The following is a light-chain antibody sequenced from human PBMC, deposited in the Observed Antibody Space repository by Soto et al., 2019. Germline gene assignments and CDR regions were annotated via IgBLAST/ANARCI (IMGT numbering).Light chain of an antibody. Sequence: QSVLTQPPSVSAAPGQKVTISRSGSSSNIGNNYVSWYQHLPGTAPKLLIYDNNKRPSGIPDRFSGSKSGTSATLGITGLRTGDEADYYCGTWDSSLSAGVFGGGTKVTVL. CDR3: GTWDSSLSAGV. V-gene: IGLV1-51*01. CDR2: DNN. CDR1: SSNIGNNY. J-gene: IGLJ3*02.